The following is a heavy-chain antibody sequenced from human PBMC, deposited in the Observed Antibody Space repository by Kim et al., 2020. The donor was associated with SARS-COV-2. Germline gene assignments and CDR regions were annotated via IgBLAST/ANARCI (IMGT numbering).Heavy chain of an antibody. J-gene: IGHJ4*02. D-gene: IGHD3-22*01. Sequence: ADAVKGRFTISRDNSKNTLYLQMNSLRAEDTAVYYCAKSITMIVVGHFDYWGQGTLVTVSS. CDR3: AKSITMIVVGHFDY. V-gene: IGHV3-23*01.